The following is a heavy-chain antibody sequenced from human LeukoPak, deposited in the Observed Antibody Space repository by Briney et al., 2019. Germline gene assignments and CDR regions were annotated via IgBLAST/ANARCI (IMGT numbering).Heavy chain of an antibody. CDR3: AREIDDNDDYRFDY. J-gene: IGHJ4*02. V-gene: IGHV3-74*01. CDR2: IRRDGGST. Sequence: GGSLRLSCAAAGFTLITYRMHCVRQAPGKGLVWVSRIRRDGGSTRYAHSVKGRFTISRDNATKTLYLQMSSLRAQDSAVYYCAREIDDNDDYRFDYWGQGTLVTVSS. D-gene: IGHD4-17*01. CDR1: GFTLITYR.